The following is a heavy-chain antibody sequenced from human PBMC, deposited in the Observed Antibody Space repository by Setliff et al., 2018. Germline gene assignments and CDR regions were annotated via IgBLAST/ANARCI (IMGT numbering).Heavy chain of an antibody. J-gene: IGHJ6*03. CDR2: IYYSGST. V-gene: IGHV4-39*01. Sequence: SETLSLTCRVSGGPISSGNYYWGLIRQPPGKGLELVATIYYSGSTYSNPSLKSRLIISVDAPDNQFSVKLSSVTAADTAVYYCARHKSNGSGSYPSLYMDVWGKGIMVTVSS. CDR1: GGPISSGNYY. CDR3: ARHKSNGSGSYPSLYMDV. D-gene: IGHD3-10*01.